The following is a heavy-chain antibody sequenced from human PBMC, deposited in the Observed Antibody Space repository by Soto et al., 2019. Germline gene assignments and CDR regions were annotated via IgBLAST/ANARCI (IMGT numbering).Heavy chain of an antibody. CDR3: ARRERYYGSPGWFDP. D-gene: IGHD3-10*01. CDR2: VYYNENT. Sequence: SETLSLTCSVSAGSISSFTYYWGWIRQPPGKGLEWIGTVYYNENTYYNPSLKSRVTITVDTAKNQFSLNLRSVTAADTAMYFCARRERYYGSPGWFDPWGPGTLVTVLL. CDR1: AGSISSFTYY. J-gene: IGHJ5*02. V-gene: IGHV4-39*01.